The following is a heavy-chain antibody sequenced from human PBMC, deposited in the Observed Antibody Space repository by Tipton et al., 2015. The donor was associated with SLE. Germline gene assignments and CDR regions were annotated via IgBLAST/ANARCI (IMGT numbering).Heavy chain of an antibody. V-gene: IGHV4-34*01. CDR3: ATKGEQQLVRDWYFDL. J-gene: IGHJ2*01. Sequence: TLSHTCAVYGGSFSGYYWSWIRQPPGKGLEWIGEINHSGSTNYNPSLKSRVTISVDTSKNHFSLQLSSVTAADTAVYYCATKGEQQLVRDWYFDLWGRGTLVTVSS. CDR2: INHSGST. D-gene: IGHD6-13*01. CDR1: GGSFSGYY.